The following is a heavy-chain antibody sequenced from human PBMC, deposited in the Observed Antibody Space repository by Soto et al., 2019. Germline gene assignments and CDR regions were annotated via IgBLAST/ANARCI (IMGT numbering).Heavy chain of an antibody. CDR3: ARDLHIAAAGADYYYGMDV. CDR2: INPSGGST. Sequence: ASVKVSCKASGYTFTSYYMHWVRQAPGQGLEWMGIINPSGGSTSYAQKFQGRVTMTRDTSTSTVYMELSSLRSEDTAVYYCARDLHIAAAGADYYYGMDVWRQRTTVTVSS. J-gene: IGHJ6*02. CDR1: GYTFTSYY. D-gene: IGHD6-13*01. V-gene: IGHV1-46*01.